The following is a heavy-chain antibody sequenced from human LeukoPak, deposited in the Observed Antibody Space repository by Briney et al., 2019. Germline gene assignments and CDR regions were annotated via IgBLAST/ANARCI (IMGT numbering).Heavy chain of an antibody. D-gene: IGHD3-22*01. CDR3: ARFKIVVVITTDDAFDI. J-gene: IGHJ3*02. CDR2: IYYCGST. V-gene: IGHV4-31*03. Sequence: SQTLSLTCTVSGGSISSGGYYWSWIRQHPGKGLEWIGYIYYCGSTYYNPSLKSRVTISVDRAKNQLSLKLSSVTAPDTAVDYCARFKIVVVITTDDAFDIWSQGTMVTVSS. CDR1: GGSISSGGYY.